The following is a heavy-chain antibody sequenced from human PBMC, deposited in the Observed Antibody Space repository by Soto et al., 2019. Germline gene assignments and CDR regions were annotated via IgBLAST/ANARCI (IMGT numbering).Heavy chain of an antibody. J-gene: IGHJ4*02. V-gene: IGHV4-39*01. Sequence: SETLSLTCTVSGGSISSGSYYWGWIRQPPGKGLEWIGSIFHSRSTYYNPSLKSRVTIFVDTSKNEFSLKLRSVTAADTAVYYCARPGGGYDWYYFDYWGQGTLVTVSS. CDR1: GGSISSGSYY. CDR3: ARPGGGYDWYYFDY. D-gene: IGHD5-12*01. CDR2: IFHSRST.